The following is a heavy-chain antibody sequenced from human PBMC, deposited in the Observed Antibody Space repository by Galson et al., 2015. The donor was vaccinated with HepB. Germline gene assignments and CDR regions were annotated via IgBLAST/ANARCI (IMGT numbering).Heavy chain of an antibody. J-gene: IGHJ4*02. D-gene: IGHD2-15*01. V-gene: IGHV3-23*01. CDR2: ITSSGGNS. CDR1: GFSFTRYA. CDR3: AKDGIMVANNPYHFHY. Sequence: SLRLSCAASGFSFTRYAMTWVRQAPGKGLEWVSSITSSGGNSHYTDSGKGRFTVSRDNSKNTLSLQLNSLRAEDTAMYFCAKDGIMVANNPYHFHYWGQGTLVTVSS.